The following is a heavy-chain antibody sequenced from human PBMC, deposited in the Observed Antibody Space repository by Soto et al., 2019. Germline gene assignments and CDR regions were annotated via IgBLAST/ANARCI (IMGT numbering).Heavy chain of an antibody. D-gene: IGHD3-10*01. CDR2: INSDGRNT. CDR3: ARDFMARGRDSNWFDP. V-gene: IGHV3-74*03. Sequence: GASLSGSCGSSGLIFSGYSIHCAVQVPGKGPVWVARINSDGRNTKYTGSVKGRFTISRDNAKNTLYLQMNSLRAEDTAVYYCARDFMARGRDSNWFDPWGQGTVVTVSS. J-gene: IGHJ5*02. CDR1: GLIFSGYS.